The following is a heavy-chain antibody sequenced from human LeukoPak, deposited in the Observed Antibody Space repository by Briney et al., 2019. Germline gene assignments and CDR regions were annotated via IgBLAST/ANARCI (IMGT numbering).Heavy chain of an antibody. J-gene: IGHJ4*02. CDR2: ISWSGDRM. CDR1: GFTFEDHV. V-gene: IGHV3-9*01. Sequence: GGSLRLSCAASGFTFEDHVMHWARQAPGKGLEWVSSISWSGDRMGYADAVKGRFTISRDNAKNSLFLQMNSLRVEDTALYYCAKDLGGSATTVWGQGTLVTVSS. D-gene: IGHD2-2*01. CDR3: AKDLGGSATTV.